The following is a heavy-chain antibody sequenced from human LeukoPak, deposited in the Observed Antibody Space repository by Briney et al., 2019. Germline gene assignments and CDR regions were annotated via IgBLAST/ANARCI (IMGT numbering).Heavy chain of an antibody. V-gene: IGHV3-53*01. CDR1: GFSVSSSY. Sequence: GGSLRLSCAASGFSVSSSYMSWVRQAPGKGLEWVSVLYSGGSTYFADSVKGRFIISRDNSKNTLYLQMNSLRAEDTAVYYCAKKRGSNYGDFDYWGQGTLVTVSS. CDR3: AKKRGSNYGDFDY. CDR2: LYSGGST. J-gene: IGHJ4*02. D-gene: IGHD5-18*01.